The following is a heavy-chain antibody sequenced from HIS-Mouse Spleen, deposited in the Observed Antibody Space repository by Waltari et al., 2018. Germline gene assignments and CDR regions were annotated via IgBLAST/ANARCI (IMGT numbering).Heavy chain of an antibody. CDR3: ARGRFLEWPYRVSAFDI. Sequence: VQLQQWGAGLLKPSETLSLTCAVYGGSFSGYYWSWIRQPPGKGLEWIGEINHSGSTNNTPSLKIRDTISVDTSRNQFSLKRSCVTAADTAGYYCARGRFLEWPYRVSAFDIWGQGTMVTVSS. J-gene: IGHJ3*02. CDR1: GGSFSGYY. CDR2: INHSGST. D-gene: IGHD3-3*01. V-gene: IGHV4-34*04.